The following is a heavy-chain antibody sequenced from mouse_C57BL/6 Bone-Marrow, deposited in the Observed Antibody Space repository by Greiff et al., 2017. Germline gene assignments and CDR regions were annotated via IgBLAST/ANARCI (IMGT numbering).Heavy chain of an antibody. CDR3: ARLEFDGSSGDWYFDV. V-gene: IGHV1-85*01. CDR1: GYTFTSYD. CDR2: IYPRDGST. J-gene: IGHJ1*03. Sequence: VQLQQSGPVLVKPGASVKLFCKASGYTFTSYDINWVKQRPGQGLVWIGWIYPRDGSTKYNEKFKGKATLTVDTYSSTAYMELHSLTSEDSAVYCCARLEFDGSSGDWYFDVWGTGTTVTVSS. D-gene: IGHD1-1*01.